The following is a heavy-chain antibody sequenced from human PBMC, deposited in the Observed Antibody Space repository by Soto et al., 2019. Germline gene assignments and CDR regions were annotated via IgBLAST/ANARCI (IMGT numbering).Heavy chain of an antibody. V-gene: IGHV1-69*12. CDR2: IIPIFTTT. D-gene: IGHD6-13*01. CDR3: AREVAADGTFREDVFDI. Sequence: QVHRVQSGAEVKKPGSSVKVSCKAPGCTFSNHAINWVQQAPGQGLEWMGRIIPIFTTTNYAQKFQGRVTMTADESSITAYMELSSLKHDDTAIYYCAREVAADGTFREDVFDIWGQGTLVTVSS. CDR1: GCTFSNHA. J-gene: IGHJ3*02.